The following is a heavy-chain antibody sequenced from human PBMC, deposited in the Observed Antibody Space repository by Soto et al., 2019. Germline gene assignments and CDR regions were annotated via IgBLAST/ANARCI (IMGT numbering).Heavy chain of an antibody. Sequence: GESLKISCKGSGYSFTSYWIGWVRQMPGKGLEWMGIIYPGDSDTRYSPSFQGQVTISADKSISTAYLQWSSLKASDTAMYYCARQPTYGGGGPYCDVQSVWARGTTVT. CDR2: IYPGDSDT. D-gene: IGHD2-8*01. J-gene: IGHJ6*01. V-gene: IGHV5-51*01. CDR1: GYSFTSYW. CDR3: ARQPTYGGGGPYCDVQSV.